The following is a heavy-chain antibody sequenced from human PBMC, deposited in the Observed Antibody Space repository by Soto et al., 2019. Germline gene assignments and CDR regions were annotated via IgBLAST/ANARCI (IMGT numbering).Heavy chain of an antibody. CDR1: GFAFSYHG. V-gene: IGHV3-33*06. D-gene: IGHD3-22*01. J-gene: IGHJ4*02. CDR2: TWSGGRGE. CDR3: AKDDDTSSHYSLLDF. Sequence: QVQLVESGGGVVQPWTSLRLSCAASGFAFSYHGIHWVRQAPGKGLEWVAVTWSGGRGEYYADSVRGRFTISRDNSKTTVYLQMNSLRVEDTAVYYCAKDDDTSSHYSLLDFRGQGTLVTVSS.